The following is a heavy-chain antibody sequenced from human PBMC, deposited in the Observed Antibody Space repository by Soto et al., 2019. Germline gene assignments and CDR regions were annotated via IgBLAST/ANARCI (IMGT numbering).Heavy chain of an antibody. CDR2: IAYDGSNK. CDR1: GFTFRSYA. J-gene: IGHJ6*02. Sequence: QVQLVESGGGVVQPGRSLRLSCAAPGFTFRSYAMHWVRQAPGKGLECVAVIAYDGSNKFYRDYVRGRFTISRDNSENTLYLQINRLRYEDTAVYYCARGDREDIAVVIGVRPGEYGVDVWGQGTTVTVSS. D-gene: IGHD2-15*01. V-gene: IGHV3-30-3*01. CDR3: ARGDREDIAVVIGVRPGEYGVDV.